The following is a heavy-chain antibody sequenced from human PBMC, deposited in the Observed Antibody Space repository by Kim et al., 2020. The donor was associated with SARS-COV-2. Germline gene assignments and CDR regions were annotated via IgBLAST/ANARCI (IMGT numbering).Heavy chain of an antibody. Sequence: TIYYADSVKGRFTISRDNAKNSLYLQMNSLRAEDTAVYYCARDNRRFFDYWGQGTLVTVSS. CDR2: TI. V-gene: IGHV3-48*03. J-gene: IGHJ4*02. CDR3: ARDNRRFFDY.